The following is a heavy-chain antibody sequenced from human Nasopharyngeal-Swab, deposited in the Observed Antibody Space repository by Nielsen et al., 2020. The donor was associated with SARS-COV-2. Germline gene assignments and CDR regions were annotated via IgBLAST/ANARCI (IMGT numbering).Heavy chain of an antibody. D-gene: IGHD4-17*01. J-gene: IGHJ4*02. CDR3: ARYDYGDYFDY. CDR2: ISSSGSIA. Sequence: GESLKISCEASGFTFGSYTMNWVRQAPGTGLEWVSFISSSGSIAYYADSVKGRFTISRDNANNSLYLQMNSLRAEDTAVYYCARYDYGDYFDYWGLGTLVTVSS. CDR1: GFTFGSYT. V-gene: IGHV3-48*04.